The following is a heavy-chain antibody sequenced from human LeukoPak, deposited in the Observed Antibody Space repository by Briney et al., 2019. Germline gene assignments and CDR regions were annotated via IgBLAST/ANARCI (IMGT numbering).Heavy chain of an antibody. CDR3: ARDGPMTGRPFDY. D-gene: IGHD3-22*01. CDR2: INPNSGGT. Sequence: GASVKVSCKASGYTFTGYYMHWVRQAPGQGLEWMGWINPNSGGTNYAQKFQGRVTMTRDTSISTAYMELSRLRSDDTAVYYCARDGPMTGRPFDYWGQGTLVTVSS. CDR1: GYTFTGYY. V-gene: IGHV1-2*02. J-gene: IGHJ4*02.